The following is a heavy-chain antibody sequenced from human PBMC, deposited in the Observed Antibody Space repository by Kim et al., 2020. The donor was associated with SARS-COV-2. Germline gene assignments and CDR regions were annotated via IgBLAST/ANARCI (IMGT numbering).Heavy chain of an antibody. D-gene: IGHD3-10*01. CDR2: IIPIFGTA. Sequence: SVKVSCKASGGTFSSYAISWVRQAPGQGLEWMGGIIPIFGTANYAQKFQGRVTITADESTSTAYMELSSLRSEDMAVYYCAREIKSGSPIGYYYYYYMDVWGKGTTVTVSS. J-gene: IGHJ6*03. CDR3: AREIKSGSPIGYYYYYYMDV. V-gene: IGHV1-69*13. CDR1: GGTFSSYA.